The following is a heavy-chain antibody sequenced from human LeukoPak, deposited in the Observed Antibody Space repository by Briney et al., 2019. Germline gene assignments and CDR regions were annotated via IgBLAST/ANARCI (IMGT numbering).Heavy chain of an antibody. V-gene: IGHV1-69*13. Sequence: SVKVSCKASGGTFSSYAISWVRQAPGQGLEWMGGIIPIFGTANYAQKFQGRVTITADESTSTAYMELSSLRSEDTAVYYCARGRGGYSYGYYYYYGMDVWGQGTTVTVSS. D-gene: IGHD5-18*01. J-gene: IGHJ6*02. CDR3: ARGRGGYSYGYYYYYGMDV. CDR1: GGTFSSYA. CDR2: IIPIFGTA.